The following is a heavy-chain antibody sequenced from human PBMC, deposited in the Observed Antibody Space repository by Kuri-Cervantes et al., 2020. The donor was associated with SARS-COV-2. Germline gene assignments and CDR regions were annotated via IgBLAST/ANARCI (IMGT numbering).Heavy chain of an antibody. J-gene: IGHJ3*02. CDR2: ISSSSSTI. D-gene: IGHD2-2*01. Sequence: GESLKISCAASGFTFSSYSMNWVRQAPGKGLEWVSYISSSSSTIYYADSVKGRFTISRDNSKNSLYLQMNSLRAEDTALYYCAKEDGYCSSISCPGGAFDIWGQGTMVTVSS. V-gene: IGHV3-48*04. CDR3: AKEDGYCSSISCPGGAFDI. CDR1: GFTFSSYS.